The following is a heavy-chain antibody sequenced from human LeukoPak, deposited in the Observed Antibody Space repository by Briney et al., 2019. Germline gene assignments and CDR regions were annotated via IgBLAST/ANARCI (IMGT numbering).Heavy chain of an antibody. CDR3: ASGVPTVTTWRFDY. V-gene: IGHV1-69*13. J-gene: IGHJ4*02. Sequence: GASVKVSCKASGGTFSSYAISWVRQAPGQGLEWMGGIIPIFGTANYAQKFQGRVTITADEPTSTAYMELSSLRSEDTAVYYCASGVPTVTTWRFDYWGQGTLVTVSS. D-gene: IGHD4-17*01. CDR1: GGTFSSYA. CDR2: IIPIFGTA.